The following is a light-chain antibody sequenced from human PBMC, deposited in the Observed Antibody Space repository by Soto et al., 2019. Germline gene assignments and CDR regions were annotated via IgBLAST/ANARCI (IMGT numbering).Light chain of an antibody. CDR1: QSISTW. CDR3: PQYHTYWT. V-gene: IGKV1-5*01. CDR2: DAS. Sequence: DIQMTQSPSTLSASVGDRVTITCRASQSISTWLAWYQQKPGNAPNLRIYDASNLESGVPSRFSGSGSGTEFTLTISRLQPDDVATYYCPQYHTYWTFGQGTKVEIK. J-gene: IGKJ1*01.